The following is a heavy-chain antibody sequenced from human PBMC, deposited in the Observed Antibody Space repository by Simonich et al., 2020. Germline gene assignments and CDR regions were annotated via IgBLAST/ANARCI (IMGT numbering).Heavy chain of an antibody. CDR3: AREDLTGDAFDI. J-gene: IGHJ3*02. Sequence: QVQLVESGGGVVQPGRSLRLSCAASGFTFSSYAMNWGRQDPGKGLEWVAVISYDGSNKYYADSVKGRFTISRDNSKNTLYLQMNSLRAEDTAVYYCAREDLTGDAFDIWGQGTMVTVSS. CDR2: ISYDGSNK. D-gene: IGHD7-27*01. CDR1: GFTFSSYA. V-gene: IGHV3-30*07.